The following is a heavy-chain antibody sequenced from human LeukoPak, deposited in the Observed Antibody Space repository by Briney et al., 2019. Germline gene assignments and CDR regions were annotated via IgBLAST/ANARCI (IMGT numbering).Heavy chain of an antibody. CDR3: ASPLRYFDWLLGGVTYGMDV. J-gene: IGHJ6*02. V-gene: IGHV4-39*01. CDR2: IYYSGST. D-gene: IGHD3-9*01. Sequence: SETPSLTSTVSGGSISSSSYYWGWIRQPPGKGLEWIGSIYYSGSTYYNPSLKSRVTISVDTSKNQFSLKLSSVTAADTAVYYCASPLRYFDWLLGGVTYGMDVWGQGTTVTVSS. CDR1: GGSISSSSYY.